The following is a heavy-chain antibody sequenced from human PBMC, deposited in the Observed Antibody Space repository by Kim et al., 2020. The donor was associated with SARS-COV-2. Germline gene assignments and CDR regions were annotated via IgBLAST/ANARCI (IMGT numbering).Heavy chain of an antibody. Sequence: GGSLRLSCAASGFTFSTYGMHWVRQAPGKGLEWVASIWYDGSNKYYADSVKGRFTISRDNSKNTLYLQMNSLRAEDTAVYYCARGDYNQPEYYDSSVYYYYYGVDVWGQGTTVSVSS. J-gene: IGHJ6*02. D-gene: IGHD3-22*01. V-gene: IGHV3-33*01. CDR1: GFTFSTYG. CDR3: ARGDYNQPEYYDSSVYYYYYGVDV. CDR2: IWYDGSNK.